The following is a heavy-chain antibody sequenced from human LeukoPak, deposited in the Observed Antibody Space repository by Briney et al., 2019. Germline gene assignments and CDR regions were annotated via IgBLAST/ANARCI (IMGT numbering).Heavy chain of an antibody. CDR1: GGSISSYY. Sequence: SETLSLTCTVSGGSISSYYWSWIRQPPGKGLEGVGYIYYSGSTNYNPSLKSRVTISVDTSKNQFSLKLSSVTAADTAVYYCARGPLWFGELLPFDYWGQGTLVTVSS. D-gene: IGHD3-10*01. J-gene: IGHJ4*02. CDR2: IYYSGST. V-gene: IGHV4-59*01. CDR3: ARGPLWFGELLPFDY.